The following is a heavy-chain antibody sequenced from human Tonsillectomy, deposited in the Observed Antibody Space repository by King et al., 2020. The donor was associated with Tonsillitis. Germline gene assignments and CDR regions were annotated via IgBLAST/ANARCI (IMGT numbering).Heavy chain of an antibody. CDR1: GFTFSSFW. V-gene: IGHV3-7*01. J-gene: IGHJ4*02. Sequence: VQLVESGGGLVQPGGFLRLSCAASGFTFSSFWMSWVRQAPGKGLEWVANIKQDGTEKYYVDSVKGRFTISRDNAKNSLYLQMNSLRVEDTAVYYCAREGWAGDYWGQGTLVTVSS. CDR3: AREGWAGDY. CDR2: IKQDGTEK. D-gene: IGHD2-15*01.